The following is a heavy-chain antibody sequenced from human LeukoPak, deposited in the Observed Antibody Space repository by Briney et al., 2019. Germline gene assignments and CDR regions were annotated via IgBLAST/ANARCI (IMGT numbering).Heavy chain of an antibody. V-gene: IGHV4-34*01. CDR3: ARVLQNYYHMDV. D-gene: IGHD3-3*01. CDR2: INHSGST. J-gene: IGHJ6*03. Sequence: SETLSLTCAVYGGSFSGYYWSGIRQPPGKGLEWIGEINHSGSTNYNPSLKSRVTISVDTSKNQVSLKLNSVTAADTAVYYCARVLQNYYHMDVWGKGTTVTVSS. CDR1: GGSFSGYY.